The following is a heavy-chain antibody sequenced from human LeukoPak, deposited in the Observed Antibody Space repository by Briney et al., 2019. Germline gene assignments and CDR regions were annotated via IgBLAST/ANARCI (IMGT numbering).Heavy chain of an antibody. CDR3: SSSGYLGDY. Sequence: PGGSLRLSCAASGFTFSSYAMSWVRQPPGKGLEWIGSIYYSGSTYYNPSLKSRVTISVDTSKNQFSLKLSSVTAADTAVYYCSSSGYLGDYWGQGTLVTVSS. V-gene: IGHV4-39*01. CDR2: IYYSGST. J-gene: IGHJ4*02. CDR1: GFTFSSYA. D-gene: IGHD3-22*01.